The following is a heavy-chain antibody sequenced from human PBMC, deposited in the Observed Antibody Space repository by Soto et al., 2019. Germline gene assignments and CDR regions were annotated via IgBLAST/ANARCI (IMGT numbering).Heavy chain of an antibody. D-gene: IGHD3-16*01. CDR2: ISYDGSNK. V-gene: IGHV3-30*18. CDR3: AKDRRLGVDMFPYGMDV. Sequence: QVQLVESGGGVVQPGRSLRLSCAASGFTFSSYGMHWVRQAPGKGLEWVAVISYDGSNKYYADSVKGRFTISRDNSKNTLYLHRKCLRAEDTAVYYCAKDRRLGVDMFPYGMDVWGQGTTVTVSS. CDR1: GFTFSSYG. J-gene: IGHJ6*02.